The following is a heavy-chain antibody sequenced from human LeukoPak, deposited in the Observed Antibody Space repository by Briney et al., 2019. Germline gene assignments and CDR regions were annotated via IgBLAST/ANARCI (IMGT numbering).Heavy chain of an antibody. J-gene: IGHJ2*01. V-gene: IGHV3-11*05. CDR1: GFTFRYYH. D-gene: IGHD6-19*01. CDR3: ARDIAVTPWYFDL. CDR2: IRSSGSDT. Sequence: KPGGSLRLSCAASGFTFRYYHMSWIRQAARKGLEWISYIRSSGSDTNYAGSVRGRFTISRENAKNSLYLQMNSLRAEDTAVYYCARDIAVTPWYFDLWGRGTLVTVSS.